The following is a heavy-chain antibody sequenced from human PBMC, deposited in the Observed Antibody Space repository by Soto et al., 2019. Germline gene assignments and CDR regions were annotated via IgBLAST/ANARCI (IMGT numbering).Heavy chain of an antibody. D-gene: IGHD3-10*01. V-gene: IGHV3-9*01. J-gene: IGHJ6*02. CDR3: AKDSGSGSYAANYYYGMDV. CDR2: INWNSGSI. Sequence: GGSLRLSCAASGFTFDDYAMHWVRQAPGKGLEWVSGINWNSGSIGYADSVKGRFTISRDNAKTSLYLQMNSLRAEDTALYYFAKDSGSGSYAANYYYGMDVWGQGTTVTVSS. CDR1: GFTFDDYA.